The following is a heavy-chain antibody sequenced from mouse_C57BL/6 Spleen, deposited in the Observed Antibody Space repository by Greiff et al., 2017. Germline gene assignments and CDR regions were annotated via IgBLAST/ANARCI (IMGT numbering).Heavy chain of an antibody. CDR3: ARGGCSNYLFAY. CDR2: INSDGGST. J-gene: IGHJ3*01. D-gene: IGHD2-5*01. CDR1: EYEFPSHD. V-gene: IGHV5-2*01. Sequence: EVQLVESGGGLVQPGASLKLSCESNEYEFPSHDMSWVRKTPEKRLELVAAINSDGGSTYYPDTMERRFIISRDNTRKTLYLQMSSLRSEDAALYYCARGGCSNYLFAYWGQGTLVTVSA.